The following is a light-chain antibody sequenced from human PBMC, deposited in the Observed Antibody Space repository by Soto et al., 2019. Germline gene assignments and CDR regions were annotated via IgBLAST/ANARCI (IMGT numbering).Light chain of an antibody. CDR3: QQYYNYPRT. CDR1: QSVSSN. V-gene: IGKV3-15*01. J-gene: IGKJ1*01. CDR2: GAS. Sequence: EIVMKQSPATLSVSPGERATLSCRASQSVSSNLAWYQQKPGQAPRVLIYGASTRATGVTARFSGSGSGTEFTLTISGLQSEDFATYYCQQYYNYPRTVGQGTKVEI.